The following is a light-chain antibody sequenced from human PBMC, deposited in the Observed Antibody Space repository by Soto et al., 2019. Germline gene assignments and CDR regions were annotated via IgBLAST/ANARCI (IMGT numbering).Light chain of an antibody. J-gene: IGLJ1*01. CDR2: EVR. Sequence: QSALTQPASVSGSPGQSITISCTGTSSDVGGYNHVSWYQQHPGKAPKLIIFEVRNRPSGVSDRFSASKSGNTASLTISGLQTEDEAVHYCSSYASSSSYAFGTGTKLTVL. CDR1: SSDVGGYNH. V-gene: IGLV2-14*01. CDR3: SSYASSSSYA.